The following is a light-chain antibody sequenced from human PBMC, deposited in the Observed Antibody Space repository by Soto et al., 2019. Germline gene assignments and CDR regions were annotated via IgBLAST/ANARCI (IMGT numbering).Light chain of an antibody. Sequence: EIVLTQSPGTLSFAPGGRATLSLRASQKISSSYLAWYQQKPAQAPRLLIFHASNRATGIPDRFSGSGSGTDFTLTISRLEPEDFAIYYCQQCGESPNTFGQGTRLEI. CDR3: QQCGESPNT. V-gene: IGKV3-20*01. CDR2: HAS. J-gene: IGKJ5*01. CDR1: QKISSSY.